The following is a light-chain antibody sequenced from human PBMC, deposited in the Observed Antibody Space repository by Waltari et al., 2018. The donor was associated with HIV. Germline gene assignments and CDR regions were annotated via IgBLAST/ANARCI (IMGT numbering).Light chain of an antibody. J-gene: IGKJ2*01. CDR2: GAS. CDR1: QTIASS. CDR3: QHYDNWPPMYT. V-gene: IGKV3-15*01. Sequence: VMTQSPATLSASPGERATLSCRASQTIASSLAWYQQKPGLATRLRIYGASTRATGIPARFSGSGSGTEFTLTISGLQSEDFAVYYCQHYDNWPPMYTFGQGTKLEIK.